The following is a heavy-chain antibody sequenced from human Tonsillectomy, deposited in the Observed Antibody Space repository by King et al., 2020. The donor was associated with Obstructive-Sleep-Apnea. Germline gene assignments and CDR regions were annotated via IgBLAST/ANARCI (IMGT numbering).Heavy chain of an antibody. D-gene: IGHD3-10*01. CDR2: IKSKTDGGTT. Sequence: VQLVESGGGLVKPGGSLRLSCATSGFTFSNAWMSWVRQAPGKGMEWVGRIKSKTDGGTTDYAAPVKGRFTISRDDSKNTLNLQMNSLKTEDTAVYYCTTVLRFGELLVDYWCQGTLVTVSS. CDR1: GFTFSNAW. J-gene: IGHJ4*02. V-gene: IGHV3-15*01. CDR3: TTVLRFGELLVDY.